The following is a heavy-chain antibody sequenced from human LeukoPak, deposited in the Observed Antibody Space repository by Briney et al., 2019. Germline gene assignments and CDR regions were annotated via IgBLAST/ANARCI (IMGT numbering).Heavy chain of an antibody. V-gene: IGHV3-21*01. CDR3: ARGVGEVPYCYYGIVV. CDR1: GFTFSSYS. D-gene: IGHD3-16*01. J-gene: IGHJ6*02. Sequence: RGSLRHSCAASGFTFSSYSMNWVCQAPGKGLEWVSSISSSSSYIYYADSVKGRFTISRDNAKNSLYLQMNSLRAEDTAVYYCARGVGEVPYCYYGIVVWAQGTTVTVSS. CDR2: ISSSSSYI.